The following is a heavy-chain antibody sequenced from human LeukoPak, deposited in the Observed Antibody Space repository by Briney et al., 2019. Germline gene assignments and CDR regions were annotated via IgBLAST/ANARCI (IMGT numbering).Heavy chain of an antibody. CDR1: GGSISSYY. CDR2: IYYSGST. J-gene: IGHJ4*02. V-gene: IGHV4-59*01. Sequence: SETLSPTCTVSGGSISSYYWSWIRQPPGKGLEWIGYIYYSGSTNYNPSLKSRVTISVDTSKNQFSLKLSSVTAADTAVYYCARVEVGYSYGHDYWGQGTLVTVSS. CDR3: ARVEVGYSYGHDY. D-gene: IGHD5-18*01.